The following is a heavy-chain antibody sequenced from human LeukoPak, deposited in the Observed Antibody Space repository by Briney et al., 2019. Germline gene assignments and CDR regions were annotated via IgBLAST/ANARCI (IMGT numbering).Heavy chain of an antibody. J-gene: IGHJ4*02. CDR1: GGSVSSGSYY. D-gene: IGHD6-19*01. CDR2: IYYGGST. CDR3: ARIRVADVYYFDY. V-gene: IGHV4-61*01. Sequence: SETLCLTCTVSGGSVSSGSYYWSWIRQPPGKGLEWIGYIYYGGSTNYNPSLKSRVTISVDTSKNQFSLKLSSVTAADTAVYYCARIRVADVYYFDYWGQGTQVTVSS.